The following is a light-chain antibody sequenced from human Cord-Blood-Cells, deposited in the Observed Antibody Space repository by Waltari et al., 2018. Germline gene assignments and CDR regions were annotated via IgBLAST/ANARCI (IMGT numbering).Light chain of an antibody. V-gene: IGLV2-23*03. CDR3: CSYAGSSTFVV. J-gene: IGLJ2*01. CDR2: EGS. Sequence: QSALTHPASVSGSPGRPLPFSCPGTTRAVGSYNLVSWYQQPPGKAPKPRIYEGSKRPAGVSNRCSGSKSGNTASLTISGLQAEDEADYYCCSYAGSSTFVVFGGGTKLTVL. CDR1: TRAVGSYNL.